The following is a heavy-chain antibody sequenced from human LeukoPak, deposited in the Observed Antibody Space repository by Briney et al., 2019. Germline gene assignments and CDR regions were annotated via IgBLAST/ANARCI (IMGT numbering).Heavy chain of an antibody. J-gene: IGHJ3*01. D-gene: IGHD1-14*01. V-gene: IGHV3-74*01. CDR1: GFTLSNYW. CDR3: TRRRDREAFDL. CDR2: SDNDGSST. Sequence: WGSLRLSCEASGFTLSNYWMYWVRQAPGKGLVWVSRSDNDGSSTIYADSVRGRFHISRDNAKNTLYLQMNSLRADDTAVYYCTRRRDREAFDLWGQGTMVTVSS.